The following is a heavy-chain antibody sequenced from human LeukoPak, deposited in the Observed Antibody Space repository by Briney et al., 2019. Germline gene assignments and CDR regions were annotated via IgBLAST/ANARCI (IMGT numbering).Heavy chain of an antibody. CDR1: GFTFSSYG. J-gene: IGHJ4*02. CDR3: AKDWGDIIVVPAAIGGFDY. CDR2: IWYDGSNK. Sequence: DPGRSLRLSCAASGFTFSSYGMHWVRQAPGKGLEWVAVIWYDGSNKYYADSVKGRFTISRDNSKNTLYLQMNSLRAEDTAVYYCAKDWGDIIVVPAAIGGFDYWGQGTLVTVSS. D-gene: IGHD2-2*02. V-gene: IGHV3-33*06.